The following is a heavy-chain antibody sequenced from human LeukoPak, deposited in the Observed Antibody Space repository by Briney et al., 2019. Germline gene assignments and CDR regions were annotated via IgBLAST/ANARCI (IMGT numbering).Heavy chain of an antibody. V-gene: IGHV4-39*02. J-gene: IGHJ5*02. D-gene: IGHD5-12*01. Sequence: SETLSLTCTVSGGSISSSSYYWGWIRQPPGKGLEWIGSIYYSGSTYYNPSLKSRVTISVDTSKNQFSLKLSSVTAADTAVYYCAREGGDSGYDYGWFDPWGQGTLVTVSS. CDR2: IYYSGST. CDR3: AREGGDSGYDYGWFDP. CDR1: GGSISSSSYY.